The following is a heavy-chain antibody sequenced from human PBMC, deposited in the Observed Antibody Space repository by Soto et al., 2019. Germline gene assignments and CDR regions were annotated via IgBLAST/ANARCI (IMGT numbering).Heavy chain of an antibody. Sequence: GGSPRLSCAAHGFTFSSYAMHWVRQAPGKGLEWVAVISYDGSNKYYADSVKGRFTISRDNSKNTLYLQMNSLRAEDTAVYYCARDLRVCFVIAATRTFDPWGQGTLVTVSS. V-gene: IGHV3-30-3*01. D-gene: IGHD6-13*01. CDR3: ARDLRVCFVIAATRTFDP. CDR2: ISYDGSNK. CDR1: GFTFSSYA. J-gene: IGHJ5*02.